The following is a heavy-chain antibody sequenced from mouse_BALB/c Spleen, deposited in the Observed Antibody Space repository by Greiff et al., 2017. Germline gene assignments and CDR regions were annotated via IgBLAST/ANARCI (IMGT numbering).Heavy chain of an antibody. CDR3: ARHEDFNFFDY. J-gene: IGHJ2*01. CDR1: GYTFTSYY. Sequence: QVQLKESGPELVKPGASVRISCKASGYTFTSYYIHWVKQRPGQGLEWIGWIYPGNVNTKYNEKFKDKATLTADKSSSTVYMELSRLTSEDSAVYFCARHEDFNFFDYWGQGTTLTVSS. V-gene: IGHV1S56*01. CDR2: IYPGNVNT.